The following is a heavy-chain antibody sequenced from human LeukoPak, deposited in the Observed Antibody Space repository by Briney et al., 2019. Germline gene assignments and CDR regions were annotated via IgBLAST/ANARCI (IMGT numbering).Heavy chain of an antibody. CDR2: LNPNNGAT. CDR1: GYIFTGHY. J-gene: IGHJ5*02. D-gene: IGHD3-3*01. Sequence: ASVKVSCKTSGYIFTGHYIHWVRQAPGQGLEWMGWLNPNNGATNYPQKFQGRVTMTRDTSISTVYLEVNRLTSDDSSIYYCARDRTFNFDFWRGYLGLFDLWGQGTLVTVSS. CDR3: ARDRTFNFDFWRGYLGLFDL. V-gene: IGHV1-2*02.